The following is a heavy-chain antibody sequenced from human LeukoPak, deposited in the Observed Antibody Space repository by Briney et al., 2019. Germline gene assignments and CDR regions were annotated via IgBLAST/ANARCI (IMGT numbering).Heavy chain of an antibody. J-gene: IGHJ4*02. CDR1: GFTFSSYA. V-gene: IGHV3-30-3*01. CDR2: ISYDGSNK. CDR3: ARDFRYSSGWYPLDY. D-gene: IGHD6-19*01. Sequence: GGSLRLSCAASGFTFSSYAMHWVRQAPGKGLEWVAVISYDGSNKYYADSVKGRFTISRDNSKNTLYLQMNSLRAEDTAVYYCARDFRYSSGWYPLDYWGQGTLVTVSS.